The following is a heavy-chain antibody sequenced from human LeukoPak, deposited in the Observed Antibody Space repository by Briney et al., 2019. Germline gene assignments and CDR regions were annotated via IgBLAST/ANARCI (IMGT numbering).Heavy chain of an antibody. CDR1: GYTFTSYY. J-gene: IGHJ5*02. V-gene: IGHV1-46*01. Sequence: ASVKVSCKASGYTFTSYYMHWVRQAPGQGLEWMGIINPSGGSTSYAQKFQGRVTMTRDTSTSTVYMELSSLRSEDTAVYYCALVVAANNWFDPWGQGTLVTVSS. CDR3: ALVVAANNWFDP. D-gene: IGHD2-15*01. CDR2: INPSGGST.